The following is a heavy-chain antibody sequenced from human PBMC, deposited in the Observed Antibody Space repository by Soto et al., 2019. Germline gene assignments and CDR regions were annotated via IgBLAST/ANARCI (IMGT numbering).Heavy chain of an antibody. V-gene: IGHV3-23*01. D-gene: IGHD3-22*01. J-gene: IGHJ6*02. CDR1: GFTFSSYA. CDR2: VSASGGGT. CDR3: AKSYSRAHYYAMDV. Sequence: PGGSLRLSCAASGFTFSSYAMNWVRQAPGKGLEWVAGVSASGGGTSYADSVKGRFTISRDNSKDTLYLQMNSLRAEDTAVYYCAKSYSRAHYYAMDVWGQGTTVTVSS.